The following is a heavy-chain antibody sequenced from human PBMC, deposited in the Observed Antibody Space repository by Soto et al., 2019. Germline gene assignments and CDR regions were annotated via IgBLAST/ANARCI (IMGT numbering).Heavy chain of an antibody. Sequence: GASVKVSCKASGYTFTGYYMHWVRQAPGQGLEWMGWINPNSGGTNYAQKFQGRVTMTRDTSISTAYMELSRLRSDDTAVYYCARGPRIAAAHRGYYFDYWGQGTLVTVSS. V-gene: IGHV1-2*02. J-gene: IGHJ4*02. CDR2: INPNSGGT. D-gene: IGHD6-13*01. CDR1: GYTFTGYY. CDR3: ARGPRIAAAHRGYYFDY.